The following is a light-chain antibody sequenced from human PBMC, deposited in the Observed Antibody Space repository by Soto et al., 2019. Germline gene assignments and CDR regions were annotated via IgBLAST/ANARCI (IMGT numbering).Light chain of an antibody. J-gene: IGLJ1*01. V-gene: IGLV2-14*01. CDR2: EVS. CDR3: SSYTSGSTLV. Sequence: QLVLTQPASVSGSPGQSITISCTGTTSDVGGYNYVSWYQHHPDKAPKLMIYEVSNRPSGVSNRFSGSKSGNTASLTISGLQTADEADYYCSSYTSGSTLVFGTGTKVTVL. CDR1: TSDVGGYNY.